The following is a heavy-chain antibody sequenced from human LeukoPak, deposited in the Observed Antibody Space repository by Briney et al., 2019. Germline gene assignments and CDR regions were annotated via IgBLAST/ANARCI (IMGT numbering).Heavy chain of an antibody. J-gene: IGHJ5*02. CDR2: INGGGGNT. CDR3: ATGDYGDTYNWFDP. D-gene: IGHD4-17*01. CDR1: GFMFNSYV. Sequence: GGSLRLSCAASGFMFNSYVMSWVRRAPGKGLEWVSAINGGGGNTYYADSVKGRFTISRDNSKNMVYLQMNSLRADDTAVYYCATGDYGDTYNWFDPWGQGTLVTVSS. V-gene: IGHV3-23*01.